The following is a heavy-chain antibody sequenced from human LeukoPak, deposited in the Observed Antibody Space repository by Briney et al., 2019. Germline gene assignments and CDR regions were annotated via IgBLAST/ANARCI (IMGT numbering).Heavy chain of an antibody. J-gene: IGHJ3*02. D-gene: IGHD3-22*01. CDR2: ITGSGGYA. Sequence: PGGSLRLSCAASGFTFSSYAMSWVRQAPGKGLEWVSSITGSGGYAYYANSVKGRFITSRDNSKNTLYLQMNSLRAEDTAVYYCAKVNRAYYYDSSGYYAMGAFDIWGQGTMVTVSS. CDR1: GFTFSSYA. CDR3: AKVNRAYYYDSSGYYAMGAFDI. V-gene: IGHV3-23*01.